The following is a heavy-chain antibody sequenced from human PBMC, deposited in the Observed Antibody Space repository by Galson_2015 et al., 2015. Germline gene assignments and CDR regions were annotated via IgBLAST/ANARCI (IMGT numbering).Heavy chain of an antibody. V-gene: IGHV3-11*01. CDR2: IRSSGSMI. CDR3: ARDLGYCSSTSCGMDV. D-gene: IGHD2-2*01. J-gene: IGHJ6*02. CDR1: GFTFSDYH. Sequence: LRLSCAASGFTFSDYHMSWIRQAPGKGLEWVPYIRSSGSMINYADSVKGRFTISRDNAKNSLYLQMNSLRAEDTAVYYCARDLGYCSSTSCGMDVWGQGTTVTVSS.